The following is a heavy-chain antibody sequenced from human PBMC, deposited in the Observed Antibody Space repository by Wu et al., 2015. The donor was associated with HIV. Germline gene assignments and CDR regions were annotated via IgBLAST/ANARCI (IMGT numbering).Heavy chain of an antibody. Sequence: QVQLVQSGAEVKKPGASVKVSCKASGYTFTSYDINWVRQATGQGLEWMGWMNPNSGNTGYAQKFQGRVTMTRNTSISTAYMELSSLRSEDTAVYYCASPKSTSATPDAFDIWGQGTMVTVSS. CDR3: ASPKSTSATPDAFDI. D-gene: IGHD2-2*01. J-gene: IGHJ3*02. CDR1: GYTFTSYD. V-gene: IGHV1-8*01. CDR2: MNPNSGNT.